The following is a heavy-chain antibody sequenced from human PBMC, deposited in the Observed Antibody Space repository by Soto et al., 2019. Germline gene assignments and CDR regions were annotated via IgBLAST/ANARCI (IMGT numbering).Heavy chain of an antibody. D-gene: IGHD3-22*01. CDR3: AIYQPMTQPRPYFDY. Sequence: EVQLLESGGDLIQPGGSLRLSCAASGFTFSSYAMSWVRQAPGKGLGWVSAISSSGVSTFYADSVKGRFTISRDNSRNTLYLQINSLKAENTAIYYCAIYQPMTQPRPYFDYWGQGTLVSVSS. CDR2: ISSSGVST. J-gene: IGHJ4*02. V-gene: IGHV3-23*01. CDR1: GFTFSSYA.